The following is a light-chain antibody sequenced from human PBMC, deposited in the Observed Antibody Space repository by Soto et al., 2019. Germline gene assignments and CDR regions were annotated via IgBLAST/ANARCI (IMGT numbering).Light chain of an antibody. CDR1: QSVGSY. CDR2: DAS. Sequence: EIVLTQSPATLSLSPGERATLSCRASQSVGSYLAWFQQKPGQAPRLLIYDASKRATGIPARFSGSGSGTDFTLTISSIEPEDFAVYYCQQRSNWPPVFTFGPGTRVDIK. V-gene: IGKV3-11*01. CDR3: QQRSNWPPVFT. J-gene: IGKJ3*01.